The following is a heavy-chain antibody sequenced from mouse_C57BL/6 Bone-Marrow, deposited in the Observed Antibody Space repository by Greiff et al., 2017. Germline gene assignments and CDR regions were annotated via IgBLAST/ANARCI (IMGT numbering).Heavy chain of an antibody. J-gene: IGHJ3*01. CDR3: AKGSLGLGPGFAY. CDR1: GYTFTSYW. V-gene: IGHV1-61*01. D-gene: IGHD4-1*01. CDR2: LYPSDSET. Sequence: VPLQPPGAELVRPGSSVKLSCKASGYTFTSYWMHWVKQRPGQGLEWICNLYPSDSETHYNQKFKDKDTLTVDTSSSTAYMQLSSLTSEDCAVYYCAKGSLGLGPGFAYWGQGTLVTVSA.